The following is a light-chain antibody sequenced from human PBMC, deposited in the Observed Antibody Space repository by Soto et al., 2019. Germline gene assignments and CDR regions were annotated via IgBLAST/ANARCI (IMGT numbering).Light chain of an antibody. CDR2: AAS. Sequence: DIQVTQSPSSLSASVGDRVTITCRASQSISTYLNWYQQKPGKAPKLLIYAASSLQSGVPSRFSGSGSGTDFTLTISSLQPEDFVTYYCQQTYSSPITFGQGTRLDIK. V-gene: IGKV1-39*01. J-gene: IGKJ5*01. CDR1: QSISTY. CDR3: QQTYSSPIT.